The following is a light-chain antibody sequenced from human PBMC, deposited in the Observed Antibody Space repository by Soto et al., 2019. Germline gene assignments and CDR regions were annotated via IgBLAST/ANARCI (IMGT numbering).Light chain of an antibody. CDR2: GNS. J-gene: IGLJ1*01. CDR1: SSNIGAGYD. V-gene: IGLV1-40*01. Sequence: QSSLTQPPPVSGAPGQRVTISCTGSSSNIGAGYDVHWYQQLPGTAPKLLIYGNSNRPSGVPDRFSGSKSGTSAPLAITGLQAEDEADYYCQSYDSSLSGFYVFGTGTKVTVL. CDR3: QSYDSSLSGFYV.